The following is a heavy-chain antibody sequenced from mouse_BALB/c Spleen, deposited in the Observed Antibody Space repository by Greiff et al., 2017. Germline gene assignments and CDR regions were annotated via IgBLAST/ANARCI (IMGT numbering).Heavy chain of an antibody. D-gene: IGHD6-1*01. CDR1: GYTFTSYW. V-gene: IGHV1-7*01. Sequence: QVQLQQSGAELAKPGASVKMSCKASGYTFTSYWMHWVKQRPGQGLEWIGYINPSTGYTEYNQKFKDKATLTADKSSSTAYMQLSSLTSEDSAVYYCARRNRICKDAMDYWGQGTSVTVSS. CDR3: ARRNRICKDAMDY. J-gene: IGHJ4*01. CDR2: INPSTGYT.